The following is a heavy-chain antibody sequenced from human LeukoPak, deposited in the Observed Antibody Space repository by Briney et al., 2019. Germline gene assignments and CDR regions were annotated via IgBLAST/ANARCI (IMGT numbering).Heavy chain of an antibody. D-gene: IGHD5-18*01. Sequence: PGESLRLSCAASGFTFSSYSMNWVRQAPGKGLEWVSYIGSSSSSIYYADSVKGRFTISRDNAKNSLYLQMNSLRAEDTAVYYCARIVDTAMATGYWGQGTLVTVSS. J-gene: IGHJ4*02. CDR2: IGSSSSSI. CDR1: GFTFSSYS. CDR3: ARIVDTAMATGY. V-gene: IGHV3-48*04.